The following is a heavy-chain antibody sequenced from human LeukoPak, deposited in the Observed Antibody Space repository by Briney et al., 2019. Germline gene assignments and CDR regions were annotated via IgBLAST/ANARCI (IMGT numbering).Heavy chain of an antibody. CDR3: ARSRGYSYGYSADY. V-gene: IGHV3-21*01. CDR1: GLTYSTSG. J-gene: IGHJ4*02. D-gene: IGHD5-18*01. Sequence: GGSLRLSCTASGLTYSTSGFNWVRQAPGKGLEWVASIGPTGSDRYHADSVKGRFTISRDNAKNSLYLQMNSLRAEDTAVYYCARSRGYSYGYSADYWGQGTLVTVSS. CDR2: IGPTGSDR.